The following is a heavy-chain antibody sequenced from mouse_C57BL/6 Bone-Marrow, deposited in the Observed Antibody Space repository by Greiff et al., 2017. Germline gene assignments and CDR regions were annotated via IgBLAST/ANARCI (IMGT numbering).Heavy chain of an antibody. CDR3: ARSHLLWYFDV. V-gene: IGHV2-9-1*01. J-gene: IGHJ1*03. CDR1: GFSLTSYA. Sequence: VQLKESGPGLVAPSQSLSITCTVSGFSLTSYAISWVRQPPGKGLEWLGVIWTGGGINYNSALKSRLSISKDNSKSQVFLKMNSLQTDDTARYYCARSHLLWYFDVWGTGTTVTVSS. CDR2: IWTGGGI.